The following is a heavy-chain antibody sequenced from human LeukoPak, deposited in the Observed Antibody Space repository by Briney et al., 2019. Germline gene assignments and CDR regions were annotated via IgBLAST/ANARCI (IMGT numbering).Heavy chain of an antibody. CDR1: GLTLSDYW. Sequence: GGSLRLSCVASGLTLSDYWMHWVRQVPGKGLVWVSRINNDGSSTKYAESVKGAFTISKDNAKNTLCLHMNSLRAEGTAVYYCLSSNPSSDYWSQGTLVTVSS. J-gene: IGHJ4*02. V-gene: IGHV3-74*03. CDR3: LSSNPSSDY. D-gene: IGHD1-14*01. CDR2: INNDGSST.